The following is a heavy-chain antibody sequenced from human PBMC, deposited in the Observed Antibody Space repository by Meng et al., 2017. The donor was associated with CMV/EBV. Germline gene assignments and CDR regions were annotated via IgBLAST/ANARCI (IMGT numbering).Heavy chain of an antibody. Sequence: GESLKISCAASGFTFSSYGMHWVRQAPGKGLEWVAVIWYDGSNKYYADSVKGRFTISRDNSKNTLYLQMNSLRAEDTAVYYCAREGIVGATTIDYWGQGTLVTVSS. CDR2: IWYDGSNK. D-gene: IGHD1-26*01. J-gene: IGHJ4*02. CDR1: GFTFSSYG. CDR3: AREGIVGATTIDY. V-gene: IGHV3-33*01.